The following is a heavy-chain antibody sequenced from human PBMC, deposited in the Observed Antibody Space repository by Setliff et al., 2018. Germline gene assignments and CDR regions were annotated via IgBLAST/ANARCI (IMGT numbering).Heavy chain of an antibody. D-gene: IGHD5-12*01. V-gene: IGHV3-9*01. CDR3: ANLPGEMATIPDY. CDR2: ISWNSSYI. J-gene: IGHJ4*02. Sequence: GGSLRLSCAASGFTFDDYAMHWVRQAPGKGLEWVSGISWNSSYIYYADSVKGRFTISRDNAKNSLYLQMNSLRAEDTAVYYCANLPGEMATIPDYWGQGTLVTVSS. CDR1: GFTFDDYA.